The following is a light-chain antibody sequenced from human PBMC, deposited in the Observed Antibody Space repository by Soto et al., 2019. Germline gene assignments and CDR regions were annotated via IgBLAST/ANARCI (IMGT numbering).Light chain of an antibody. CDR2: EVT. J-gene: IGLJ1*01. CDR3: GSYTNINTRAWV. CDR1: SGDIGSYNR. V-gene: IGLV2-14*01. Sequence: QSALTQPASVSGSPGQAITISCTGTSGDIGSYNRVSWYQQHPGKAPKLIIYEVTDRPSGVSNRFSGSKSGNPASLTISGLQAEDEAEYYCGSYTNINTRAWVFGTGTKVTVL.